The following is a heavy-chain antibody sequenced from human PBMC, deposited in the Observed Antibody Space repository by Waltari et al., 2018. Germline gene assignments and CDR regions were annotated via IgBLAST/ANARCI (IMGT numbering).Heavy chain of an antibody. CDR3: ARYYDSSGFIDY. CDR1: GFSLSTSGMC. V-gene: IGHV2-70*15. D-gene: IGHD3-22*01. CDR2: IDWDDDK. Sequence: QVTLRESGPALVKPTQTLTLTCTFSGFSLSTSGMCVSWIRQPPGKALEWLARIDWDDDKYYRTSLKTRLTISKDTSKNQVGLTMTNMDPVDTATYYCARYYDSSGFIDYWGQGTLVTVSS. J-gene: IGHJ4*02.